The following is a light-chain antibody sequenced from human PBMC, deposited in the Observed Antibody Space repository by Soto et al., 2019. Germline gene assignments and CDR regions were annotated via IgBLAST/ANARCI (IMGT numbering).Light chain of an antibody. CDR2: AAS. CDR3: QQANSFRSIT. V-gene: IGKV1D-12*01. J-gene: IGKJ5*01. CDR1: QSISSY. Sequence: TCRASQSISSYLNWYQQKPGKAPKLLIYAASSLQSGVPSRFSGSGSGTDFTLTISSLQPEDFATYYCQQANSFRSITFGQGTRLEIK.